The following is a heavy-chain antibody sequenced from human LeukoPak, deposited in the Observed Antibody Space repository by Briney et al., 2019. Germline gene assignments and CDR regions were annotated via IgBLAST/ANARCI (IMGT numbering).Heavy chain of an antibody. CDR1: GFSLSTSGVG. CDR3: AHVDSSGYYLLFDY. V-gene: IGHV2-5*02. J-gene: IGHJ4*02. CDR2: IYWDDDK. D-gene: IGHD3-22*01. Sequence: VSGPTLVKPTQTITLTCTFSGFSLSTSGVGVGWIRQPPGKALEWLALIYWDDDKRYSPSLKSRLTITKDTSKNQVVLTMTNMDPVDTATYYCAHVDSSGYYLLFDYWGQGTLVTVSS.